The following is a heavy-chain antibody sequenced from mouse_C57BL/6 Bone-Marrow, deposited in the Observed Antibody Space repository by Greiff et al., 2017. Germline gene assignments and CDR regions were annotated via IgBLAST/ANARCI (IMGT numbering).Heavy chain of an antibody. J-gene: IGHJ1*03. Sequence: VQLQQSGPELVKPGASVKISCKASGYTFTDYYMNWVKQSHGKSLEWIGDINPNNGGTSYNQKFKGKATLTVDKSSSTAYMELRSLTSEDSAVYYCARWGRLLLWYFDVWGTGTTVTVSS. CDR3: ARWGRLLLWYFDV. CDR1: GYTFTDYY. D-gene: IGHD2-3*01. V-gene: IGHV1-26*01. CDR2: INPNNGGT.